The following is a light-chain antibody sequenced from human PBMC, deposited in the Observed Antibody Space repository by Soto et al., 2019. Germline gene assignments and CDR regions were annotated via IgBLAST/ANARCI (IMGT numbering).Light chain of an antibody. CDR3: QQYGSSSNS. Sequence: EIALTQSPGTLSLSPGERATLSCRASQSVSANYLAWYQQKPGQAPRLLIYGASSRATGIPDRFSGSGSGTDFILTISRLEPEDFAVYYCQQYGSSSNSFGQGTKLEIK. CDR2: GAS. CDR1: QSVSANY. J-gene: IGKJ2*01. V-gene: IGKV3-20*01.